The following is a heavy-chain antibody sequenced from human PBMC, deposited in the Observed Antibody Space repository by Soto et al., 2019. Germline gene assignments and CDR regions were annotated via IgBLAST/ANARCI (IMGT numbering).Heavy chain of an antibody. J-gene: IGHJ1*01. V-gene: IGHV4-59*01. D-gene: IGHD4-17*01. CDR3: ARSRTTVTPSGFQH. CDR1: GGSISSYY. Sequence: TSETLSLTCTVSGGSISSYYWSWIRQPPGKGLEWIGYIYYSGSTNYNPSLKSRVTISVDTSKNQFSLKLSSVTAADTAVYYCARSRTTVTPSGFQHWGQGTLVTSPQ. CDR2: IYYSGST.